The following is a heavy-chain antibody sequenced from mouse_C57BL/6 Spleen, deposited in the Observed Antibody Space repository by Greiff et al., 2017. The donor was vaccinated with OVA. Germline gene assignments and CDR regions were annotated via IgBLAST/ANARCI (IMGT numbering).Heavy chain of an antibody. CDR2: IRNKANGYTT. D-gene: IGHD4-1*02. CDR3: ASPNWDGAWLAY. Sequence: EVTLVESGGGLVQPGGSLSLSCAASGFTFTDYYMSWVRQPPGKALEWLGFIRNKANGYTTEYSASVKGRFTIYRDNSKSILYLQMTALRAEDSATYYVASPNWDGAWLAYWGQGTLVTVSA. CDR1: GFTFTDYY. V-gene: IGHV7-3*01. J-gene: IGHJ3*01.